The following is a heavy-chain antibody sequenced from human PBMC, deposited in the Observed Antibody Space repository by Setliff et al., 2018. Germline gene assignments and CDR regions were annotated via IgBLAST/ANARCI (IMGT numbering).Heavy chain of an antibody. CDR3: ATSSTISKNYHCMDV. CDR1: GFTFRTYN. Sequence: PGGSLRLSCTASGFTFRTYNMNWVRQAPGKGLEWVSSISSSSDYIYYADSVRGRFTISRDNAKNSLYLQMNSLRAEDTAVYYCATSSTISKNYHCMDVWGKGTTVTVSS. V-gene: IGHV3-21*01. J-gene: IGHJ6*04. CDR2: ISSSSDYI. D-gene: IGHD1-1*01.